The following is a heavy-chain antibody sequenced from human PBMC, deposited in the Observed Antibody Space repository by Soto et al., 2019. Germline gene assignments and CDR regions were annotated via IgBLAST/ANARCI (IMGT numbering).Heavy chain of an antibody. CDR3: VIDKGFVRWHSLTV. CDR1: GFDFSNYP. D-gene: IGHD5-18*01. V-gene: IGHV3-48*01. Sequence: PGGSLRLSCAASGFDFSNYPMDWVRQAPGKGPEWIAYIDTGSRNIHYADSVRGRFTISRDDANDSLFLQVDSLRAEDTALYYCVIDKGFVRWHSLTVWGQGTIVTAS. J-gene: IGHJ4*02. CDR2: IDTGSRNI.